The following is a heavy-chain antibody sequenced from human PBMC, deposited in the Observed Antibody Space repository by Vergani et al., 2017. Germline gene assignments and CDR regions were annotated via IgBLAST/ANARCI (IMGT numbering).Heavy chain of an antibody. CDR3: ARNVGMDV. D-gene: IGHD2-15*01. CDR2: ISYDGSNK. V-gene: IGHV3-30*04. CDR1: GFTFSSYA. J-gene: IGHJ6*04. Sequence: QVQLVESGGGVVQPGRSLRLSCAASGFTFSSYAMHWVRQAPGKGLEWVAVISYDGSNKYYADSVKGRFTISRDNSKNTLYLQMNSLRAEDTAVYYCARNVGMDVWGKGTTVTVSS.